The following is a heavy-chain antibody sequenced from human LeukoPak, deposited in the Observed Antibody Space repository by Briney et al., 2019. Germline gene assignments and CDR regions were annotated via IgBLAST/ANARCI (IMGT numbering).Heavy chain of an antibody. Sequence: GGSLKLSCAASGFTFSDYGMHWVRQAPGKGLEWVAVVSYDGTNEKYADPVKGRFTISRDNSKNTLSLQMNSLRADDTAVYYCAKDWANGDYIDHWGQGTLVTVSS. V-gene: IGHV3-30*18. D-gene: IGHD2-8*01. J-gene: IGHJ4*02. CDR2: VSYDGTNE. CDR1: GFTFSDYG. CDR3: AKDWANGDYIDH.